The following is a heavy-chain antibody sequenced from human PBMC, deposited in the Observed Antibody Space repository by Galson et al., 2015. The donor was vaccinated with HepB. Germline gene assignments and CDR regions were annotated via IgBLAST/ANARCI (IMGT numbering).Heavy chain of an antibody. Sequence: YNPSLKSRVSISVDTSKNQFSLKLSSVTAADTAVYYCARGRSSPTYYYDSAGYSKYYFDYWGQGTLATVSS. V-gene: IGHV4-31*02. D-gene: IGHD3-22*01. CDR3: ARGRSSPTYYYDSAGYSKYYFDY. J-gene: IGHJ4*02.